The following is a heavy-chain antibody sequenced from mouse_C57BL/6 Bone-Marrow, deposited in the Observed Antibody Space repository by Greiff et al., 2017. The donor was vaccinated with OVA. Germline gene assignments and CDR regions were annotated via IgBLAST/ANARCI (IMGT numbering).Heavy chain of an antibody. CDR1: GYSITSDY. J-gene: IGHJ2*01. CDR3: ARSPHYYGSSYWYYFDY. V-gene: IGHV3-8*01. CDR2: ISYSGST. D-gene: IGHD1-1*01. Sequence: DVHLVESGPGLAKPSQTLSLTCSVTGYSITSDYWNWIRKFPGNKLEYMGYISYSGSTYYNPSLKSRISITRDTSKNQYYLQLNSVTTEDTATYYCARSPHYYGSSYWYYFDYWGQGTTLTVSS.